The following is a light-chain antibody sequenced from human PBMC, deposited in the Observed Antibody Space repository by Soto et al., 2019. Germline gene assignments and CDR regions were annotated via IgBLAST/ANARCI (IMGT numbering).Light chain of an antibody. CDR3: QQYNSYSRT. V-gene: IGKV1-5*01. Sequence: DIQMTQSPSTLSASAGDRVTITCRASESISGWLAWYQQKPGKAPKLLIYDASTLQSGVPSRVSGSGSGTEFTLTISSLQPDDFATYYCQQYNSYSRTFGQGTKVDIK. CDR1: ESISGW. CDR2: DAS. J-gene: IGKJ1*01.